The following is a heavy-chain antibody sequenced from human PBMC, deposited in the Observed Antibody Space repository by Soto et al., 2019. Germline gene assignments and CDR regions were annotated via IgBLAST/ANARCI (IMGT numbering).Heavy chain of an antibody. D-gene: IGHD2-21*01. Sequence: QVQLVESGGGVVQPGRSLRLSCAASGFTFSSYAMHWVRQAPGKGLEWVAVISYDGSNKYYADSVKGRFTIARDNXKXXLYLQMSSLRAEDTAVYYCAGDAGNTVVRNWHFALWGRGALVAVSS. CDR2: ISYDGSNK. J-gene: IGHJ2*01. V-gene: IGHV3-30-3*01. CDR3: AGDAGNTVVRNWHFAL. CDR1: GFTFSSYA.